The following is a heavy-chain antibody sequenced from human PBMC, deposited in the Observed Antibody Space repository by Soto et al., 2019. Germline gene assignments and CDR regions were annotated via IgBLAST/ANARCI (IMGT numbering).Heavy chain of an antibody. J-gene: IGHJ6*02. V-gene: IGHV4-39*01. CDR3: ARHDWNYVYYCYGMDV. CDR1: GGSISSSSYY. Sequence: QLQLQESGPGLVKPSETLSLTCTVSGGSISSSSYYWGWIRQPPGKGLEWIGSIYYSGSTYYNPSLKSLVTISVDSSKNQFPLKLSSVTAADTAVYYCARHDWNYVYYCYGMDVWGQGTTVTVSS. CDR2: IYYSGST. D-gene: IGHD1-7*01.